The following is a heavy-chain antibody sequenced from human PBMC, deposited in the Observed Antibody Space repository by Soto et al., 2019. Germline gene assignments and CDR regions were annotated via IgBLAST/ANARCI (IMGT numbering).Heavy chain of an antibody. CDR1: GFTFSSYA. CDR2: ISGSGGST. CDR3: AKGGNWNLIYYGMDV. D-gene: IGHD1-7*01. J-gene: IGHJ6*02. Sequence: PGGSLRLSCAASGFTFSSYAMSWVRQAPGKGLEWVSAISGSGGSTYYADSVKGRFTISRDNSKNTLYLQMNSLRAEDTAVYYCAKGGNWNLIYYGMDVWGQGTTLTVSS. V-gene: IGHV3-23*01.